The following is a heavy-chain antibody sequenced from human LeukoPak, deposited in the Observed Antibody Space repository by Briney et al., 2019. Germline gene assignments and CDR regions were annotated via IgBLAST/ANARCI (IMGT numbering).Heavy chain of an antibody. J-gene: IGHJ4*02. CDR3: ARDAWGGGRPSDY. CDR2: INPNSGGT. D-gene: IGHD2-15*01. Sequence: ASVKVSCKASGYTFTGYYMHWVRQAPGQGLEWMGWINPNSGGTNYAQKFRGRVTMTRDTSISTAYMELSRLRSDDTAVYYCARDAWGGGRPSDYWGQGTLVTVSS. V-gene: IGHV1-2*02. CDR1: GYTFTGYY.